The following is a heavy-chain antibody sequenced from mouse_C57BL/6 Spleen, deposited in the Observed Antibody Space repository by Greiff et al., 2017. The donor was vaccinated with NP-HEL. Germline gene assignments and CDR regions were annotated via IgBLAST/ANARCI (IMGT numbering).Heavy chain of an antibody. J-gene: IGHJ4*01. CDR2: ISGGGGNT. Sequence: EVKLVESGGGLVKPGGSLKLSCAASGFTFSSYTMSWVRQTPEKRLEWVATISGGGGNTYYPDSVKGRFTISSDNAKNTQYLQMSGLRSEDTALYYCADMGDYWGQGTSVTVSS. V-gene: IGHV5-9*01. CDR1: GFTFSSYT. CDR3: ADMGDY.